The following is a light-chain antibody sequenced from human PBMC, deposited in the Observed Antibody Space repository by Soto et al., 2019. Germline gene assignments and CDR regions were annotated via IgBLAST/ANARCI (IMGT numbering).Light chain of an antibody. J-gene: IGKJ4*01. Sequence: DIQMTQSPSSLSASIGDRVTITCRACQSITTFLAWYQQKPGKAPQLLIYDASKLEPGVPSRLSGGGSGTKFTLTISSLQPDDFATYYCQQYSTYPLTFGEGTKVDIK. V-gene: IGKV1-5*01. CDR1: QSITTF. CDR3: QQYSTYPLT. CDR2: DAS.